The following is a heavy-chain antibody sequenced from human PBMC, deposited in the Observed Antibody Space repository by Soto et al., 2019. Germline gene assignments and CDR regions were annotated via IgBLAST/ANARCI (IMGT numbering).Heavy chain of an antibody. V-gene: IGHV1-46*01. CDR3: ASLNPTQSFDY. J-gene: IGHJ4*02. CDR1: GYTCTSYG. Sequence: ASVKVSCKPSGYTCTSYGIRWVRQAPGQGLEWMGIINPSGGSTSYAQKFQGRVTMTRDTSTSTVYMELSSLRSEDTAVYYCASLNPTQSFDYWGQGTLVTVSS. D-gene: IGHD4-17*01. CDR2: INPSGGST.